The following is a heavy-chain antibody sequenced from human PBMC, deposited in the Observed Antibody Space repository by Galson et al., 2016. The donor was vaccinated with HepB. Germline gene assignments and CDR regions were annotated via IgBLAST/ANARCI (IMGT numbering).Heavy chain of an antibody. V-gene: IGHV3-30*18. CDR3: AKDLIGEADVPKDY. D-gene: IGHD3-3*01. Sequence: SLRLSCAASGFTFSSYGMHWVRQAPGKGLEWVAVISYYGSNKYYADSVKGRFTISRDNSKNTLYLEMNSPRDEDTGVYYCAKDLIGEADVPKDYWGQGTLVTVSP. J-gene: IGHJ4*02. CDR2: ISYYGSNK. CDR1: GFTFSSYG.